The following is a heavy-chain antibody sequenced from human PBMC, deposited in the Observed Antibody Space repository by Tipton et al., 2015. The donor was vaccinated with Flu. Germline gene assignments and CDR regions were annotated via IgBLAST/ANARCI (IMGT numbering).Heavy chain of an antibody. CDR2: INMDGRST. D-gene: IGHD3-16*01. J-gene: IGHJ4*02. V-gene: IGHV3-74*03. CDR1: GFTFSSYW. CDR3: ARGGIDGGYSTWDY. Sequence: SLRLSCAASGFTFSSYWMHWVRQAPGKGLMWVSRINMDGRSTTFADSVKGRFTISRDNAKNTLYLQMDSLTAEDTAVYYCARGGIDGGYSTWDYWGQGTLVTASS.